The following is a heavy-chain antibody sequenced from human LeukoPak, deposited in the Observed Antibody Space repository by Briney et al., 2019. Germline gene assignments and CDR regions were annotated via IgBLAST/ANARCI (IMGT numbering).Heavy chain of an antibody. CDR1: GGSLRSYY. CDR3: AIYDVSGYKYNYIAH. V-gene: IGHV4-59*01. CDR2: IYYSGST. D-gene: IGHD3-22*01. Sequence: PSETLSLTCTVSGGSLRSYYWSWIRQPPGKGLEWIGYIYYSGSTNYNPSLKSRVTMSIDTSKNQFSLNLSSVTAADRAVYYCAIYDVSGYKYNYIAHWGQGTLVTVSS. J-gene: IGHJ4*02.